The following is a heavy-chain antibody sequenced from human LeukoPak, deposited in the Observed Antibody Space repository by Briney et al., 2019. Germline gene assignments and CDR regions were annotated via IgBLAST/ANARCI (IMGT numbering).Heavy chain of an antibody. V-gene: IGHV1-69*05. CDR1: GGTFSSYA. D-gene: IGHD5-18*01. CDR2: IIPIFGTA. Sequence: SVKVSRKASGGTFSSYAISWVRQAPGQGLEWMGRIIPIFGTANYAQKFQGRVTITTDESTTTAYMELSSLRSEDTAVYYCASHSVDTAMVGGYWGQGTLVTVSS. CDR3: ASHSVDTAMVGGY. J-gene: IGHJ4*02.